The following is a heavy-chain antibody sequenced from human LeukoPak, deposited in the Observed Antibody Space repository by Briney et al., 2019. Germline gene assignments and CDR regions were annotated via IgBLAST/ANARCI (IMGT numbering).Heavy chain of an antibody. J-gene: IGHJ4*02. CDR2: ISGSGGST. D-gene: IGHD3-10*01. CDR1: GFTFSSYA. V-gene: IGHV3-23*01. Sequence: GGSLRLSCAASGFTFSSYAMSWVRPAPGKGLEWVSAISGSGGSTYYADSVKGRFTISRDNSKNTLYLQMNSLRAEDTAVYYCAKVDFTVRGVCLDYWGQGTLVTVSS. CDR3: AKVDFTVRGVCLDY.